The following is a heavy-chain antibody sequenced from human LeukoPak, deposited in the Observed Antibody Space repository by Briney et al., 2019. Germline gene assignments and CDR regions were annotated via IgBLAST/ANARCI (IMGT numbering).Heavy chain of an antibody. J-gene: IGHJ4*02. D-gene: IGHD1-1*01. CDR2: IYSGGST. CDR3: VAQERTGTTDY. V-gene: IGHV3-53*01. CDR1: GFTVSSNY. Sequence: PGGSLRLSCAAPGFTVSSNYMSWVRQAPGKGPEWVSVIYSGGSTYYADSVKGRFTISRDNSKNTLYLQMNSLRAEGTAVYYCVAQERTGTTDYWGQGTLVTVSS.